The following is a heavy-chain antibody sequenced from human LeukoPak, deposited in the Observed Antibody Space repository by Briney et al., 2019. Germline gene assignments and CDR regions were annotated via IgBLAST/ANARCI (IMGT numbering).Heavy chain of an antibody. CDR3: ARDVGGDLDY. Sequence: SETLSLTCAVYGGSFSGYYWSWIRQPPGKGLEWIGEINHSGSTNYNSFLKSRVTISVDTSKNQFSLKLSSVTAADTAVYYCARDVGGDLDYWGQGTLVTVSS. D-gene: IGHD3-10*01. CDR1: GGSFSGYY. V-gene: IGHV4-34*01. CDR2: INHSGST. J-gene: IGHJ4*02.